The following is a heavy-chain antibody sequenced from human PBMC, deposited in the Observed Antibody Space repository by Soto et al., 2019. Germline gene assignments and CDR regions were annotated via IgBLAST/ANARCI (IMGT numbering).Heavy chain of an antibody. D-gene: IGHD1-26*01. CDR2: IHVTGYT. CDR3: ARGGALRPNGHVTLAF. J-gene: IGHJ4*02. Sequence: QLQLQESGSGLVNPSQTLSLTCTVSGASITSGSYSWSWIRQAPGKGLEWIGNIHVTGYTAFSPSLQRRVTMSVYPSKNQFSLNVNSVPAADTAVYFCARGGALRPNGHVTLAFWGQGTLVTVSS. V-gene: IGHV4-30-2*01. CDR1: GASITSGSYS.